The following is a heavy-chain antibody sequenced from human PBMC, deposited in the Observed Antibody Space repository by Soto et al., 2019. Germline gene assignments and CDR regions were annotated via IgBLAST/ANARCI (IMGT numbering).Heavy chain of an antibody. CDR1: GLTFSSYG. J-gene: IGHJ4*02. D-gene: IGHD3-16*01. V-gene: IGHV3-30*18. Sequence: GGSLRLSCAASGLTFSSYGMHWVRQAPGKGLEWVAVISYDGSNKYYADSVKGRFAISRDNSKNTLYLQMNSLRAEDTAVYYCAKEGAGIDYWGQGTLVTVSS. CDR3: AKEGAGIDY. CDR2: ISYDGSNK.